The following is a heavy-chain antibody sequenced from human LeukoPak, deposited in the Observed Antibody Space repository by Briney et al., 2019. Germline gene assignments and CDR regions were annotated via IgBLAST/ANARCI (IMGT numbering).Heavy chain of an antibody. CDR3: ARSRVRGVIIPNWFDP. D-gene: IGHD3-10*01. CDR2: TYYRSKWYN. Sequence: SQTLSLTCVISGDSVSSNSAAWNWIRQSPSRGLEWLGRTYYRSKWYNDYAVSVKSRITINPDTSKNQFSLQLNSVTPEDTAVYYCARSRVRGVIIPNWFDPWGQGTLVTVSS. J-gene: IGHJ5*02. V-gene: IGHV6-1*01. CDR1: GDSVSSNSAA.